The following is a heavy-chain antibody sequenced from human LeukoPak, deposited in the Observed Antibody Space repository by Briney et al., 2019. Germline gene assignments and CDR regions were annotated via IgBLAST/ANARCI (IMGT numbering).Heavy chain of an antibody. V-gene: IGHV4-34*01. J-gene: IGHJ4*02. CDR3: ARHSRDYYDSSGYLGY. CDR2: IYYSGST. D-gene: IGHD3-22*01. CDR1: GGSFSGYY. Sequence: SETLSLTCAVYGGSFSGYYWSWIRQPPGKGLEWIGSIYYSGSTYYNPSLKSRVTISVDTSKNQFSLKLSSVTAADTAVYYCARHSRDYYDSSGYLGYWGQGTLVTVSS.